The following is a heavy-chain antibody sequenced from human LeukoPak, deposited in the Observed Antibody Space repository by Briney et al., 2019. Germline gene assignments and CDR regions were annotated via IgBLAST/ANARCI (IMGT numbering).Heavy chain of an antibody. Sequence: GGSLRLSCAASGFTFSSYWMHWVRQAPGKGLVWVSRIKSDGSTRYADSVKGRFTVSRDNAKNTVSLQLNSLRAEDTGVYYCARAPSEIGGYYPEYFRHWGQGTLVIVSS. CDR2: IKSDGST. D-gene: IGHD3-22*01. J-gene: IGHJ1*01. CDR1: GFTFSSYW. V-gene: IGHV3-74*01. CDR3: ARAPSEIGGYYPEYFRH.